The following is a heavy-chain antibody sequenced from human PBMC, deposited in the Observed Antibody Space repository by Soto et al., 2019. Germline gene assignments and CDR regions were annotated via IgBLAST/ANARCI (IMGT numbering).Heavy chain of an antibody. J-gene: IGHJ3*02. CDR1: GFTFSSYD. D-gene: IGHD6-19*01. CDR2: IGTAGDT. V-gene: IGHV3-13*01. Sequence: EVQLVESGGDLVQPGGSLRLSCAASGFTFSSYDMHWVRQATGKVLEWVSAIGTAGDTYYPGSVKGRFTISRENAKNSLYLQMNSLRAGDTAVYYCARDGVAGTVGAFDIWGQGTMVTVSS. CDR3: ARDGVAGTVGAFDI.